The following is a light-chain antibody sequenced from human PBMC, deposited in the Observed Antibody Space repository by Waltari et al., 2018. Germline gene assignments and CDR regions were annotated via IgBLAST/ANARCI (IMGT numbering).Light chain of an antibody. CDR1: QSVSSY. J-gene: IGKJ3*01. V-gene: IGKV3-11*01. CDR2: DAS. CDR3: QQRSNRAPT. Sequence: EIVLTQSPATLSLSPGERATLSCRASQSVSSYLAWYQQKPGQAPRLLIYDASNRATGIPARFSGSGSGTDFTLTISSLEPEDFAIYYCQQRSNRAPTFGPGTKVDIK.